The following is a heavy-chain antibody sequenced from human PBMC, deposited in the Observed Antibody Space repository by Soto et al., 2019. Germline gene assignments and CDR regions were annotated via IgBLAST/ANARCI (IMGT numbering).Heavy chain of an antibody. D-gene: IGHD3-22*01. CDR1: GFTFGRYW. CDR3: ARSSGNGLEY. Sequence: GGSLRLSCAASGFTFGRYWMHWVRQAPGKGLVWVSRINTDGSTTTYADAVKGRFTISRDNAKNTLYLQMSSLRAEDTAVYYCARSSGNGLEYGGQGTLVTVSS. J-gene: IGHJ4*02. V-gene: IGHV3-74*01. CDR2: INTDGSTT.